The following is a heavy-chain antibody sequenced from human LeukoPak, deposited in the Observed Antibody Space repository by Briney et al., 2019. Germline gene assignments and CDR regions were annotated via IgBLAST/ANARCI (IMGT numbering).Heavy chain of an antibody. CDR2: ISSSSRTI. CDR3: GRDSRYSSGWYLDY. J-gene: IGHJ4*02. Sequence: GGSLRLSCAVSGFILSSYGMNWVRQAPGKGLEWVSYISSSSRTIYYADPVKGRFTISRDNAKNSLYLQMNSLRAEDTAVYYCGRDSRYSSGWYLDYWGQGTLVTVSS. CDR1: GFILSSYG. V-gene: IGHV3-48*01. D-gene: IGHD6-19*01.